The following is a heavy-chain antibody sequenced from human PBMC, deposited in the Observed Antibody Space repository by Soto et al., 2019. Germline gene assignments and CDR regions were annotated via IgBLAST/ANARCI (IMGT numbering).Heavy chain of an antibody. J-gene: IGHJ2*01. Sequence: QVQLVESGGGVVQPGRSLRLSCAASGFTFSSYGMHWVRQAPGKGLEWVAVIWYDGSNKYYADSVKGRFTISRDNSKNTLYLQTNSLRAEDTAVYYCARGGLKDWYFDLWGRGTLVTVSS. V-gene: IGHV3-33*01. D-gene: IGHD2-21*01. CDR2: IWYDGSNK. CDR3: ARGGLKDWYFDL. CDR1: GFTFSSYG.